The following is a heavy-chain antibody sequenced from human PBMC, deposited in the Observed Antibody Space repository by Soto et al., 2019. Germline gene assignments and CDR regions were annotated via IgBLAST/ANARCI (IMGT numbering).Heavy chain of an antibody. Sequence: EVQLVESGGGLVKPGGSLRLSCTASGFSFSYAWMSWVRQAPGKGLEWVGRVKSKTDGGTADYAAPVKGRFTISRDDSKTTVYLQMISLKTEDTAVYYCTTDWSGGSCYPGAYYYYYGMDVWGQGTTVTVSS. J-gene: IGHJ6*02. CDR3: TTDWSGGSCYPGAYYYYYGMDV. CDR1: GFSFSYAW. D-gene: IGHD2-15*01. CDR2: VKSKTDGGTA. V-gene: IGHV3-15*01.